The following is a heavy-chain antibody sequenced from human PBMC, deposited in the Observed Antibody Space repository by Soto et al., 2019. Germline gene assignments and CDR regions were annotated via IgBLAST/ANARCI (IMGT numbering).Heavy chain of an antibody. D-gene: IGHD1-26*01. CDR1: GGSISNYY. CDR2: MYYTGNI. CDR3: ACGANWFDP. V-gene: IGHV4-59*01. Sequence: PSETLSLTCNVSGGSISNYYWTWVRQSPEKGLEWIGYMYYTGNINYNPSLKSRVTISIDTPKNQFSLTLKSVTAADTAVYYCACGANWFDPCGQVVLVTAST. J-gene: IGHJ5*02.